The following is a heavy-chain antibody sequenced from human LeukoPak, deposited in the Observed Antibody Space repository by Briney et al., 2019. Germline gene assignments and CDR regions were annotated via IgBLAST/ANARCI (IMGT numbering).Heavy chain of an antibody. CDR1: GGTFSSYA. D-gene: IGHD6-13*01. CDR3: ARVRYSSSSDY. J-gene: IGHJ4*02. CDR2: MNPNSGNT. Sequence: ASVKVSCKASGGTFSSYAINWVRQAPGQGLEWMGWMNPNSGNTGYAQKFQGGVTMTRNTSISTAYMELSSLRSEDTAVYYCARVRYSSSSDYWGQGTLVTVSS. V-gene: IGHV1-8*02.